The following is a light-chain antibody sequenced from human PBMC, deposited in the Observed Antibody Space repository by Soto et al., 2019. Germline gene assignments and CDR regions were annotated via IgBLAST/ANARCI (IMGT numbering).Light chain of an antibody. Sequence: HSALTQPASVSGSPGQWITISCTGTSGNIGSYNRVSWYQQHPGKAPKLIIYEVTDRPSGVSNRFSGSKSGNTASLTISGLQAEDEAEYYCSSYTNINTRACVFGTGTKVTVL. V-gene: IGLV2-14*01. CDR3: SSYTNINTRACV. CDR1: SGNIGSYNR. J-gene: IGLJ1*01. CDR2: EVT.